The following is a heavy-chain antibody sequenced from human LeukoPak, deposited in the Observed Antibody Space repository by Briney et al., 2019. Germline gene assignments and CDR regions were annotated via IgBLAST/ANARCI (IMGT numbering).Heavy chain of an antibody. D-gene: IGHD2/OR15-2a*01. CDR1: GFTFNDYY. V-gene: IGHV3-11*01. Sequence: KPGGSLRLSCAASGFTFNDYYMTWIRQAPGKGLEWISFISSSGDSLYYADSVRGRFTISRDNAKNSLYLQMNSLRAEDTAVYYCAREVVIVPDYFYYGLDVWGQGTTVTVSS. CDR2: ISSSGDSL. J-gene: IGHJ6*02. CDR3: AREVVIVPDYFYYGLDV.